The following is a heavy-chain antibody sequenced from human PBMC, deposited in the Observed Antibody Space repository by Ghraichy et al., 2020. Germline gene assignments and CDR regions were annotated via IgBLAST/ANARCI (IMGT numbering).Heavy chain of an antibody. CDR2: IYYTGKT. D-gene: IGHD3-10*01. J-gene: IGHJ5*02. CDR3: ATYSTTFGWFDP. CDR1: GGSITNNGYL. V-gene: IGHV4-39*01. Sequence: SQTRSLTCTVSGGSITNNGYLWGWIRQPPGQGLEWIGNIYYTGKTYYNPSLQSRVTISIDTPKNQFSLKLTSVTAADTALYYCATYSTTFGWFDPWGQGTLFTVSS.